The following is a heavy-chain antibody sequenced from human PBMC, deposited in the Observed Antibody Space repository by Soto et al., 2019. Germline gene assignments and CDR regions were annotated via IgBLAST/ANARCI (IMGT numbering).Heavy chain of an antibody. V-gene: IGHV3-48*02. J-gene: IGHJ4*02. D-gene: IGHD6-19*01. Sequence: GGSLSLSSAASGFTFSSYSMNWVRQAPGKGLEWVSYISSSSSTIYYADSVKGRFTISRDNAKNSLYLQMNSLRDEDTAVYYCARERSGWFDYWGQGTLVTVSS. CDR2: ISSSSSTI. CDR3: ARERSGWFDY. CDR1: GFTFSSYS.